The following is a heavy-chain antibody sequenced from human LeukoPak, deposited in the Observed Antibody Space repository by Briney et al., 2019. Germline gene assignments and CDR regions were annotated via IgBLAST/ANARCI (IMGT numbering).Heavy chain of an antibody. CDR1: GFTFSSYA. CDR3: ARSVAAAGARFDY. V-gene: IGHV3-30-3*01. Sequence: PGGSLRLSCAASGFTFSSYAMHWVRQAPGKGLEWVAVISYDGGNKYYADSVKGRFTISRDNSKNTLYLQMNSLRAEDTAVYYCARSVAAAGARFDYWGQGTLVTVSS. D-gene: IGHD6-13*01. J-gene: IGHJ4*02. CDR2: ISYDGGNK.